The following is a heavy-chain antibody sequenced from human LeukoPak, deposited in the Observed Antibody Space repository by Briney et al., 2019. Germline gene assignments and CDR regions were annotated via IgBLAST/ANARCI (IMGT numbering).Heavy chain of an antibody. J-gene: IGHJ3*02. CDR2: IGTAGDT. V-gene: IGHV3-13*01. CDR3: GRTSLQGYGDPRGAFDI. CDR1: GFTFSSYD. Sequence: SGGSLRLSCAASGFTFSSYDMHWVRQATGKGLEWVSAIGTAGDTYYPGSVKGRFIISRENAKNYLYLQMNSLRAGDTAVYYCGRTSLQGYGDPRGAFDIWGQGTMVTVSS. D-gene: IGHD4-17*01.